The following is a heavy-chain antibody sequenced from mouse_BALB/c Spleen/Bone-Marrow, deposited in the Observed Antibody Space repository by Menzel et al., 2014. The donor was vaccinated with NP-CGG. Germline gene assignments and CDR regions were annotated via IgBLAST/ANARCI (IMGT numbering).Heavy chain of an antibody. CDR1: GFTFSDYY. V-gene: IGHV5-4*02. CDR3: ARGNYGNYGAMDY. Sequence: EVKLQESGGGLVKPGGSLKLSCAASGFTFSDYYMYWVRQTPEKRLEWVATISGGGSYTYYPDSVKGRFTISRDNAKNNLYLQMSSLKSEDTAMYYCARGNYGNYGAMDYWGQGTSVTVSS. CDR2: ISGGGSYT. J-gene: IGHJ4*01. D-gene: IGHD2-1*01.